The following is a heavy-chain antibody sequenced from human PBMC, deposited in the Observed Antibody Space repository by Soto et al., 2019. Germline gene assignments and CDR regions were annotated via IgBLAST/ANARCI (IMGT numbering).Heavy chain of an antibody. CDR1: GGSISSGGYS. J-gene: IGHJ4*02. D-gene: IGHD3-22*01. Sequence: PSETLSLTCAVSGGSISSGGYSWSWIRQPPGKGLEWIGYIYHSGSTYYNPSLKSRVTISVDRSTNQFSLKLSSVTAADTAVYYCARAPARYYYDSSGYYYGDYFDYWGQGTLVTVSS. CDR2: IYHSGST. CDR3: ARAPARYYYDSSGYYYGDYFDY. V-gene: IGHV4-30-2*01.